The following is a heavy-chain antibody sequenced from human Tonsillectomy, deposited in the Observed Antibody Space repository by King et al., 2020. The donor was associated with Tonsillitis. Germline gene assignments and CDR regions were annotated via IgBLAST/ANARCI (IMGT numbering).Heavy chain of an antibody. CDR3: AREGGRGYSFGAFDI. CDR2: ISSSSSYI. J-gene: IGHJ3*02. D-gene: IGHD5-18*01. V-gene: IGHV3-21*01. CDR1: GFTFSSYS. Sequence: VQLVESGGGLVKPGGSLRLSFAASGFTFSSYSMNWVRQAPGKGLEWVSSISSSSSYIYYADSVKGRFTISRDNAKNSLYLQMNSLRAEDTAVYYCAREGGRGYSFGAFDIWGQGTMVTVSS.